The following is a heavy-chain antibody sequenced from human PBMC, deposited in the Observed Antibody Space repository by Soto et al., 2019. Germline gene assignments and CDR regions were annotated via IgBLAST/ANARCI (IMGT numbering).Heavy chain of an antibody. D-gene: IGHD6-13*01. Sequence: EVQLVESGGGLVPPGGSLRLSCAASGFTFSSYSMNWVRQAPGKGLEWVSYMSSSSATIYYADSVKGRFTISRDNAKNSLYLQMNSLRDEDTAVYYCARVKEKLVRAFDIWGRGTMVTVSS. J-gene: IGHJ3*02. CDR3: ARVKEKLVRAFDI. V-gene: IGHV3-48*02. CDR1: GFTFSSYS. CDR2: MSSSSATI.